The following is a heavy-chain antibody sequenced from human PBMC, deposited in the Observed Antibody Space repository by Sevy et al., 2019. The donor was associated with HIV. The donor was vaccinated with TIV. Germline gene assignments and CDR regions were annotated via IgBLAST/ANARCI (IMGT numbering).Heavy chain of an antibody. J-gene: IGHJ4*02. CDR2: IYYNVHI. CDR3: AGENAWGRGYS. Sequence: SETLSLTCTVSGGSITSLYCNWIRQPPGKGLEWIANIYYNVHINYNPSLKSRVTLSLDTSKNQFSLRLSSVTAADTAMYYCAGENAWGRGYSWGQGTLVTVSS. D-gene: IGHD1-26*01. V-gene: IGHV4-59*08. CDR1: GGSITSLY.